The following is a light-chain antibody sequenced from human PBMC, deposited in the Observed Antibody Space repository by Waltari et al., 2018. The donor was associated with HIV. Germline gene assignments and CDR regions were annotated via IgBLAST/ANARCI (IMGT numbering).Light chain of an antibody. Sequence: DVVMTQSPAALVGSLGERVTINCKAIQTILSNSNKKNYLAWYQQRPGQPSKLLVYLAYTRESRVPALVSGSGSGTDFTLTISNLQAEDASIYFFQQYYRTPPAFGQGSKVEI. CDR1: QTILSNSNKKNY. CDR3: QQYYRTPPA. CDR2: LAY. V-gene: IGKV4-1*01. J-gene: IGKJ1*01.